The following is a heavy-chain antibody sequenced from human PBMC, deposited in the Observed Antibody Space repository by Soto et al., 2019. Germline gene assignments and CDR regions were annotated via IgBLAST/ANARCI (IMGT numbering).Heavy chain of an antibody. CDR2: IYYSGST. CDR1: GCSIRSSRFS. V-gene: IGHV4-39*01. Sequence: SVTLNLTFAVCGCSIRSSRFSCVWICRPPGKGLEWIGSIYYSGSTYYNPSLKSRVTISVDTSKNQFSLKLSSVTAADTAVYYCAAYMTTVFYYYYYGMDVWGQGTKVT. CDR3: AAYMTTVFYYYYYGMDV. D-gene: IGHD4-4*01. J-gene: IGHJ6*02.